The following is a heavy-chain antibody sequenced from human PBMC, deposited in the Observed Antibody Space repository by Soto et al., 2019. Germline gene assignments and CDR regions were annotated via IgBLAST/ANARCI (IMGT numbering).Heavy chain of an antibody. V-gene: IGHV4-39*01. CDR3: ASYFSGEMATIFPALFDY. CDR2: IYYSGST. J-gene: IGHJ4*02. D-gene: IGHD5-12*01. CDR1: GGSISSSSYY. Sequence: SDTLSLTCTVSGGSISSSSYYWGWIRQPPGKGLEWIGSIYYSGSTYYNPSLKSRVTISVDTSKNQFSLKLSSVTAADTAVYYCASYFSGEMATIFPALFDYWGQGTLVTVSS.